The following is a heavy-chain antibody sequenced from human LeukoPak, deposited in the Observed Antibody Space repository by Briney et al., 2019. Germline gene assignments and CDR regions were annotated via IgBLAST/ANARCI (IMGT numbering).Heavy chain of an antibody. Sequence: SETLSLTCTVSGASVSGKFWSWIRHSPGNGLEWIGLIYYSGSTKFNPSLKSRVAMSVDPSNNQFSLSLNSVTTTDTAVYFCVGGGDWLPEYWGRGTQVIVSS. J-gene: IGHJ4*01. CDR3: VGGGDWLPEY. CDR1: GASVSGKF. D-gene: IGHD3/OR15-3a*01. CDR2: IYYSGST. V-gene: IGHV4-59*02.